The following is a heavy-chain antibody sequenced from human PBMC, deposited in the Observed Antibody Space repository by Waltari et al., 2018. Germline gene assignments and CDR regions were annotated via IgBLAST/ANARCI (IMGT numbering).Heavy chain of an antibody. D-gene: IGHD3-10*01. J-gene: IGHJ3*02. CDR2: FDPEDEET. CDR3: ATASTTNPYYKDAFDI. Sequence: QVTLVQSGAEVKTHGASVTVSCKVSGSHLTELYMHSLRKAPEKGLEWMGGFDPEDEETTYEQKFQGRVTMTEDTSTDTAYMELSSRRSEDTAVYYCATASTTNPYYKDAFDIWGQGTMVTVSS. V-gene: IGHV1-24*01. CDR1: GSHLTELY.